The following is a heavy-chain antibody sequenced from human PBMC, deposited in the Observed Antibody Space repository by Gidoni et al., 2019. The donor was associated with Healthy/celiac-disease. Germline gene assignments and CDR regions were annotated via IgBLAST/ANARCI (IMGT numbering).Heavy chain of an antibody. CDR2: SSGSGGRT. J-gene: IGHJ4*02. CDR3: AKGREERGVTYFDY. V-gene: IGHV3-23*01. Sequence: EVQLLESGGGLVQPGGSLRLSCAASGFTFSRYAMSWVRQAPGKGLEWVSASSGSGGRTYYADSGKGRFTISRDNSKNTLYLQMNSLRAEDTAVYYCAKGREERGVTYFDYWGQGTLVTVSS. D-gene: IGHD1-26*01. CDR1: GFTFSRYA.